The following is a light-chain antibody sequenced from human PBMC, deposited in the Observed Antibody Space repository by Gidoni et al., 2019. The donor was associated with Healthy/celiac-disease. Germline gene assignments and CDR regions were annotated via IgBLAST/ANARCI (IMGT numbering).Light chain of an antibody. CDR3: QQRSNWPYT. J-gene: IGKJ2*01. Sequence: EIVLTQSPATLSLSPGERATLSCRASQSVSSYLAWYQQKPGQAPRLLIYDASTRATGIPARFSGSGSGTDFTLTISGLEPEDFAVYYCQQRSNWPYTVGQGTKLEIK. CDR1: QSVSSY. V-gene: IGKV3-11*01. CDR2: DAS.